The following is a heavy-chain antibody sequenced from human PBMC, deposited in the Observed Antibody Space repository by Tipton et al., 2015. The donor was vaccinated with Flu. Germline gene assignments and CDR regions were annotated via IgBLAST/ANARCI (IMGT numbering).Heavy chain of an antibody. CDR3: AREKVGATSAFDI. Sequence: LRLSCTVCGGSISSYYWSWIRQPPGKGLEWIGYIYYSGSTNYNPSLKSRVTISVDTSKNQFSLKLSSVTAADTAVYYCAREKVGATSAFDIWGQGTMVTVPS. CDR2: IYYSGST. V-gene: IGHV4-59*01. CDR1: GGSISSYY. D-gene: IGHD1-26*01. J-gene: IGHJ3*02.